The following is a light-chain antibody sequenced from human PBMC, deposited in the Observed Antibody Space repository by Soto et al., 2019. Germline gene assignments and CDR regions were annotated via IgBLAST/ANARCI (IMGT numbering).Light chain of an antibody. CDR3: QQYKSYSPFT. Sequence: EIVMTQSPATLSLSPGERATLPCRASQSVKSSYLAWYQHKPGQAPRLLIYGTSSRATGIPDRFSGSGSGTDFTLTISRLEPDDFATYYCQQYKSYSPFTFGGGTKVDIK. V-gene: IGKV3-20*01. J-gene: IGKJ4*01. CDR1: QSVKSSY. CDR2: GTS.